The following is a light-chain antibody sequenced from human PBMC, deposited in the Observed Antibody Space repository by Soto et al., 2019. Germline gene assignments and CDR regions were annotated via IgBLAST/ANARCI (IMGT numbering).Light chain of an antibody. V-gene: IGLV2-14*01. J-gene: IGLJ1*01. CDR3: VSYASSAARV. Sequence: QSALTQPASVSGSPGQSITISCTGTSSDVGAYNYVSWYQQHPGKAPKLMIYEVSNRPSGVSNRFSGSKSGNTASLTLSGVQAEDEADYYCVSYASSAARVFGTGTKVTVL. CDR1: SSDVGAYNY. CDR2: EVS.